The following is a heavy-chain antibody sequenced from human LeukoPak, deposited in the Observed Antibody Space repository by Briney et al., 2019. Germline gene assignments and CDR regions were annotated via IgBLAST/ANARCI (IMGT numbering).Heavy chain of an antibody. D-gene: IGHD1-26*01. V-gene: IGHV4-31*03. CDR2: IYYSGST. CDR1: GASISSGGYY. J-gene: IGHJ2*01. Sequence: PSQTLSLTCTVSGASISSGGYYWSWIRQHPGKGLEWIGYIYYSGSTYSNPSLKSRVTISIDTSKNQFSLKLISVTAADTAVYYCARRPWDLLATGTTEWYFDLWGRGTLVTVSS. CDR3: ARRPWDLLATGTTEWYFDL.